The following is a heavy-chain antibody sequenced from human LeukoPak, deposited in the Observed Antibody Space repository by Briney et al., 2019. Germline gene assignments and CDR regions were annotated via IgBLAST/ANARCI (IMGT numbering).Heavy chain of an antibody. CDR1: GFTFSDYA. Sequence: GGSLRLSCAASGFTFSDYAMSWIRQAPGGGLEWISEISGRGDETFHADSVKGRFTTSRDNSKNTLSLQMSSLRVEDSAVYFCAKDTSAWWYHRAYMNVWGTGTTVTVSS. CDR3: AKDTSAWWYHRAYMNV. J-gene: IGHJ6*03. CDR2: ISGRGDET. D-gene: IGHD2-15*01. V-gene: IGHV3-23*01.